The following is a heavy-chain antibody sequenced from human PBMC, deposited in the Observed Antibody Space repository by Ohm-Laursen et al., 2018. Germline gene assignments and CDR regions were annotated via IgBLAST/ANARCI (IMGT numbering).Heavy chain of an antibody. D-gene: IGHD5-18*01. CDR2: IYYSGST. CDR1: GGSISSGNYY. V-gene: IGHV4-30-4*08. Sequence: TLSLTCTVSGGSISSGNYYWSWIRQYPGKGLEWIGYIYYSGSTYYNPSLKSRATISVDTSKNQFSLKLSSVTAADTAVYYCARSKKGYSSAIWGQGTLVTVSS. CDR3: ARSKKGYSSAI. J-gene: IGHJ4*02.